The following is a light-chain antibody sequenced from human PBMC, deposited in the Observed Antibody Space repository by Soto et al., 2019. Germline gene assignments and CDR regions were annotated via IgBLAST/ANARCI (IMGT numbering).Light chain of an antibody. Sequence: EIVLTQSPDTLSLSPGEGVTLSCRASQSVVSDYVAWYQQKPGQAPRILIYGSSIGAICLPARFSGSGSGTDFTLTISRLEPEDFAVYYCQQYGGAPYTFGPGT. CDR1: QSVVSDY. CDR2: GSS. J-gene: IGKJ2*01. V-gene: IGKV3-20*01. CDR3: QQYGGAPYT.